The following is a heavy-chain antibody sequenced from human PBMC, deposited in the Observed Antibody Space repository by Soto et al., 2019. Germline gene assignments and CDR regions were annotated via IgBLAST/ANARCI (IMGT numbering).Heavy chain of an antibody. CDR3: ARGYSGSSAAFDY. D-gene: IGHD6-13*01. J-gene: IGHJ4*01. CDR1: GFTFSSYA. CDR2: ISYDGSNK. Sequence: QVQLVESGGGVGQPGRSLRLSCAASGFTFSSYAIHWVRQAPGKGLEWVAIISYDGSNKYYADSVKGRVTISRDNSKNTLNLHMNSLRADDTAFYYCARGYSGSSAAFDYWGHGTLVTVSS. V-gene: IGHV3-30-3*01.